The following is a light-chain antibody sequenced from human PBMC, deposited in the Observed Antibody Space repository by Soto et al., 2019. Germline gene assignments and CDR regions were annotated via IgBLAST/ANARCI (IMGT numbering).Light chain of an antibody. CDR1: QSISSW. V-gene: IGKV1-5*01. CDR2: DAS. CDR3: QQYNSYPRT. Sequence: DIQMTQSPSTLSASVGDRVTITCRASQSISSWLAWYQQKPRKAPKLLIYDASSLESGVPSRFSGSGSGTEFTLTISSLQPDDFATYYCQQYNSYPRTFGQGTKLEIK. J-gene: IGKJ1*01.